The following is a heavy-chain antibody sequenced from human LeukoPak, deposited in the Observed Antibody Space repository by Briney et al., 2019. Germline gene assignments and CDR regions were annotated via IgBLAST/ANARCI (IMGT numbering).Heavy chain of an antibody. CDR1: GGSISSYY. CDR3: ARGPKDRRAFDI. CDR2: IYYSGST. V-gene: IGHV4-59*01. J-gene: IGHJ3*02. Sequence: SETLSLTCTVPGGSISSYYWSWIRQPPGKGLEWIGYIYYSGSTNYNLSLKSRDTISVDTSKNQFSLKLSSVTAADTAVYYCARGPKDRRAFDIWGQGTMVTASS.